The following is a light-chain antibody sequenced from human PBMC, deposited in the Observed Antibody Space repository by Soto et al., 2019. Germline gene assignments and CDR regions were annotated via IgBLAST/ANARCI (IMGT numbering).Light chain of an antibody. Sequence: EIELTQSPGTLSLSPGERATLSCRASQSVGSRSLAWYQQKPGQAPRVLLYGTSERATGIPDRFSGSGSGTEFTLTISRLEPEDFAVYFCQQYGRSPTFGQGTKVDIK. J-gene: IGKJ1*01. CDR1: QSVGSRS. CDR2: GTS. V-gene: IGKV3-20*01. CDR3: QQYGRSPT.